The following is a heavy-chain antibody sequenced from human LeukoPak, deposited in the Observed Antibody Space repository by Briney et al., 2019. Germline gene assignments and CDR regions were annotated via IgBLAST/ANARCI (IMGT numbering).Heavy chain of an antibody. Sequence: SETLSLTCAVSGGSISSGGYSWSWIRQPPGKGLEWIGYIYHSGSTYYNPSLKSRVTISVDRSKNQFSLKLSSVTAADTAVYYCAREDYYGSGDYYFDYGGQGTLVTVSS. V-gene: IGHV4-30-2*01. CDR3: AREDYYGSGDYYFDY. J-gene: IGHJ4*02. CDR2: IYHSGST. D-gene: IGHD3-10*01. CDR1: GGSISSGGYS.